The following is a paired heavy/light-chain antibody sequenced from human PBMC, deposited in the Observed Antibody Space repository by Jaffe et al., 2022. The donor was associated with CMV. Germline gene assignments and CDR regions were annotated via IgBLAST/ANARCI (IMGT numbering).Light chain of an antibody. CDR1: QGISSY. Sequence: IQLTQSPSSLSASVGDRVTITCRASQGISSYLAWYQQKPGKAPKLLIYAASTLQSGVPSRFSGSGSGTDFTLTISSLQPEDFATYYCQLGITFGPGTKVDIK. V-gene: IGKV1-9*01. CDR2: AAS. CDR3: QLGIT. J-gene: IGKJ3*01.
Heavy chain of an antibody. D-gene: IGHD5-12*01. J-gene: IGHJ6*03. CDR2: IYWDDDK. V-gene: IGHV2-5*02. Sequence: QITLKESGPTLVKPTQTLTLTCTFSGFSLSTSGVGVGWIRQPPGKALEWLALIYWDDDKRYSPSLKSRLTITKDTSKNQVVLTMTNMDPVDTATYYCAHRGGGYKRYYYYYMDVWGKGTTVTVSS. CDR3: AHRGGGYKRYYYYYMDV. CDR1: GFSLSTSGVG.